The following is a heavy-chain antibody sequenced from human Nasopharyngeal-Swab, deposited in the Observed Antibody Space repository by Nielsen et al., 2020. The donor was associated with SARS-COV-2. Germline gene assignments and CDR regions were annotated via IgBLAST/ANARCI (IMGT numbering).Heavy chain of an antibody. CDR3: AGETTLTYYFDY. D-gene: IGHD4-17*01. Sequence: GSLRLSCTVSGGSISSYYWSWIRQPPGKGLEWIGYIYYSGSTNYNPSLKSRVTISVDTSKNQFSLKLSSVIAADTAVYYCAGETTLTYYFDYWGQGTLVTVSS. V-gene: IGHV4-59*01. CDR1: GGSISSYY. CDR2: IYYSGST. J-gene: IGHJ4*02.